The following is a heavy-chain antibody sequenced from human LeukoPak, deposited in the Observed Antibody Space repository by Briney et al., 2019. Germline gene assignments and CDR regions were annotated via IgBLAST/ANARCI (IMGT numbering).Heavy chain of an antibody. CDR2: INHSGST. V-gene: IGHV4-34*01. J-gene: IGHJ4*02. CDR1: GGSFSGYY. CDR3: ARDPLDY. Sequence: SETLSLTCAVYGGSFSGYYWSWIRQPPGKGLEWIGEINHSGSTNYNPSLKSRVTISVDTPKNQFSLKLSSVTAADTAVYYCARDPLDYWGQGTLVTVSS.